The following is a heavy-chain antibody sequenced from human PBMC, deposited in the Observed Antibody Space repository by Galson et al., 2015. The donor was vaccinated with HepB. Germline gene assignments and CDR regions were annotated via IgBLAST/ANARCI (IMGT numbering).Heavy chain of an antibody. V-gene: IGHV3-23*01. J-gene: IGHJ4*01. CDR3: AKDGVMVAANPYHFHY. D-gene: IGHD2-15*01. CDR1: GFTFSRYA. CDR2: ITSSGGNS. Sequence: SLRLSCAASGFTFSRYAMTWVRQAPGKGLEWVSSITSSGGNSYYTESVKGRFTISRVNSKNTVLLQLNSLRVEDTAVYYCAKDGVMVAANPYHFHYWGQEPWSPSPQ.